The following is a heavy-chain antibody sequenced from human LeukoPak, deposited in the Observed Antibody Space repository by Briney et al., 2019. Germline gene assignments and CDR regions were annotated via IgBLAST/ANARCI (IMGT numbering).Heavy chain of an antibody. CDR1: GFAFSSYD. D-gene: IGHD3-22*01. V-gene: IGHV3-13*01. J-gene: IGHJ4*02. Sequence: GGSLRLSCAASGFAFSSYDMHWVRQATGKGLEWVSAIGAAGDTYYPGSVKGRFTISRDNAKNSLYLQMNSLRAEDTAVYYCARDDSSGFYYARSYYFDYWGQGTLVTVSS. CDR2: IGAAGDT. CDR3: ARDDSSGFYYARSYYFDY.